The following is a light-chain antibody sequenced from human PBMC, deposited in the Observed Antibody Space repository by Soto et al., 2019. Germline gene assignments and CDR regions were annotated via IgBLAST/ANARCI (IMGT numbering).Light chain of an antibody. CDR3: SSHTGSNTYV. Sequence: QSALTQPPSASGSPGQSVTISCTGTSSDVGAYHYVSWYQQHPGKAPKLIIYEVNKRPSGVPDRFSGSKSGNTASLTVSGLQAEDEADYYCSSHTGSNTYVFGAGTKVTVL. CDR1: SSDVGAYHY. V-gene: IGLV2-8*01. J-gene: IGLJ1*01. CDR2: EVN.